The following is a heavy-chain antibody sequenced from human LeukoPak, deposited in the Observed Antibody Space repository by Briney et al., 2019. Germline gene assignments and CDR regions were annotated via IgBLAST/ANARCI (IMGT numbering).Heavy chain of an antibody. Sequence: GGSLRLSCAASGFTVSSNYMSWVRQAPGKGLEWVSVIYSGGSTYYADSMRGRFTTSRDNSKNTLYLQMNSLRAEDTAVYYCAGPSSSWVRDAFDIWGQGTMVTVSS. CDR1: GFTVSSNY. CDR2: IYSGGST. J-gene: IGHJ3*02. D-gene: IGHD6-13*01. V-gene: IGHV3-66*04. CDR3: AGPSSSWVRDAFDI.